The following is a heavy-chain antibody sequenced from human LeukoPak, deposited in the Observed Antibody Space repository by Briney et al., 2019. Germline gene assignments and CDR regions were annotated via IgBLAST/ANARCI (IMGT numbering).Heavy chain of an antibody. J-gene: IGHJ4*02. V-gene: IGHV5-51*01. CDR3: ARHFPKKDGYFAS. CDR1: GYSFTSYW. Sequence: GESLKISCKGSGYSFTSYWIGWVRQMPGKGLEWMGIIYPGDSDTRYSPSFQGQVTISADKSISTAYLQWSSLKAPQTAMYYCARHFPKKDGYFASWAQGPLVTVSS. D-gene: IGHD2-15*01. CDR2: IYPGDSDT.